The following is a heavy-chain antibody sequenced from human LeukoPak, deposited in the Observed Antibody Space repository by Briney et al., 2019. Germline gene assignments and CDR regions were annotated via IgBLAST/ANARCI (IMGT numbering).Heavy chain of an antibody. J-gene: IGHJ4*02. CDR2: IGGSGGST. D-gene: IGHD5-18*01. CDR1: GFILSSFA. V-gene: IGHV3-23*01. CDR3: AKVAHSYGFDY. Sequence: GGSLTLPCAASGFILSSFAMIGARHATGKALEWVSAIGGSGGSTCYSDSVKGRFTISRDNSKNSLYLQMNRLRAEDTAVYYCAKVAHSYGFDYWGQGTLVTVSS.